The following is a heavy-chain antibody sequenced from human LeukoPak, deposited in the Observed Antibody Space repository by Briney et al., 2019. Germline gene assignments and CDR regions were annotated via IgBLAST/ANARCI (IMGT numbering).Heavy chain of an antibody. Sequence: GSLRLSCAASGFTFSSYAMSWVRQAPGKGLEWIGEIYHSGSTNYNPSLKSRVTISVDKSKNQFSLKLSSVTAADTAVYYCARGVIAAAGILDYWGQGTLVTVSS. CDR1: GFTFSSYAM. CDR2: IYHSGST. CDR3: ARGVIAAAGILDY. D-gene: IGHD6-13*01. V-gene: IGHV4-4*02. J-gene: IGHJ4*02.